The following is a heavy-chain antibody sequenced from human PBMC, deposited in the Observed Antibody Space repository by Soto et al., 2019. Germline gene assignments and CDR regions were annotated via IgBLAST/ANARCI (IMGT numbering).Heavy chain of an antibody. D-gene: IGHD2-2*01. V-gene: IGHV3-53*01. CDR3: ARDLGMTSCYFDY. J-gene: IGHJ4*02. CDR2: IYSGGST. CDR1: GFTVSSNY. Sequence: GGSLRLSCAASGFTVSSNYMSWVRQAPGKGLEWVSVIYSGGSTYYADSVKGRFTISRDNSKNTLYLQMNSLRAEDTAVYYCARDLGMTSCYFDYWGQGTLVTVSS.